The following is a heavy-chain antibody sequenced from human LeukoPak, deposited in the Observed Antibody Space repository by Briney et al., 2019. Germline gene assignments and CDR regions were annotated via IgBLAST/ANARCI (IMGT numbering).Heavy chain of an antibody. CDR2: IYTSGST. CDR1: GGSISSGSYY. CDR3: ARGVHYGSGNWFDP. V-gene: IGHV4-61*02. J-gene: IGHJ5*02. Sequence: SETLSLTCTVSGGSISSGSYYWNWLRQPAGKGLEWIGRIYTSGSTNYNPSLKSRVTISVDTSKNQFSLKLSSVTAADTAVYYCARGVHYGSGNWFDPWGQGTLVTVSS. D-gene: IGHD3-10*01.